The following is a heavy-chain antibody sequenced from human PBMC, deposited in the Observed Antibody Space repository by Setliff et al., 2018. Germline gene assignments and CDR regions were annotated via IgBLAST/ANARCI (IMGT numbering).Heavy chain of an antibody. J-gene: IGHJ6*03. V-gene: IGHV4-4*07. CDR3: AREQWLDPPGYYYMDV. CDR2: IYIGGSA. D-gene: IGHD6-19*01. Sequence: SETLSLTCAVSGGSISSYYWRWIRQPAGKGLEWIGHIYIGGSANYNPSLKSRVTMSIDTSKNQFSLKLNSVTAADMAVYYCAREQWLDPPGYYYMDVWAKGTTVTVSS. CDR1: GGSISSYY.